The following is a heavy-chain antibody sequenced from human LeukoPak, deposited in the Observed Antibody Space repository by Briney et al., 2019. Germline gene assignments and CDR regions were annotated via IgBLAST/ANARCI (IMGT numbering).Heavy chain of an antibody. CDR2: IIPLSGPA. J-gene: IGHJ6*03. Sequence: ASVKVSCKASGGTFSGHGISWVRQAPGQGLEWMGGIIPLSGPANYAPKFQGTVTITADKSTGTAYLELNSLRSEDTAVYYCAKAGIQLWEGDSFYYYLDVWGKGTTVTVSS. V-gene: IGHV1-69*06. D-gene: IGHD5-18*01. CDR1: GGTFSGHG. CDR3: AKAGIQLWEGDSFYYYLDV.